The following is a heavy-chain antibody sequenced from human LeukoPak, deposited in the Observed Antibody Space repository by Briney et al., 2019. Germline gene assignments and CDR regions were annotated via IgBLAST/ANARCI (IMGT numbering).Heavy chain of an antibody. D-gene: IGHD6-19*01. V-gene: IGHV3-23*01. CDR3: AKGMSSRREQWLVFDY. J-gene: IGHJ4*02. Sequence: GGSLRLSCAASGFTFSSYAMSWVRQAPGKGLEWVSAISGSGGSTYYADSVKGRFTISRDNSKNTLYLQMNSLRAEDTAVYYCAKGMSSRREQWLVFDYWGQGTLVTVSS. CDR2: ISGSGGST. CDR1: GFTFSSYA.